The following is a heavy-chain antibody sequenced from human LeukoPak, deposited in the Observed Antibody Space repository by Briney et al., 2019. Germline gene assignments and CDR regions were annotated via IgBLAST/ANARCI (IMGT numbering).Heavy chain of an antibody. CDR1: GIPLRNYA. J-gene: IGHJ4*02. Sequence: GGSLRLSCAASGIPLRNYAMSWVRQAPGKGLEWVSSIGDSGGSTNYADSVKARFTISRDNSKNTLYLQMNSLRAEDTAVYYCAKDDFWSGYYSYFDYWGQGTLVTVSS. D-gene: IGHD3-3*01. CDR3: AKDDFWSGYYSYFDY. CDR2: IGDSGGST. V-gene: IGHV3-23*01.